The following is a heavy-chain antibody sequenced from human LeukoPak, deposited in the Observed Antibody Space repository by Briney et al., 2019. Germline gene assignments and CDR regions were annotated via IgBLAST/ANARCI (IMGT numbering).Heavy chain of an antibody. V-gene: IGHV4-38-2*02. CDR2: IFYSGST. J-gene: IGHJ3*02. CDR1: GYSISSGYY. D-gene: IGHD3-10*01. CDR3: AKSNGYGLIDI. Sequence: SETLSLTCTVSGYSISSGYYWGWVRQPPGKALEWIGNIFYSGSTYYSPSLKSRVTISLDTSRNQFSLKLNSVTAADTVVYYCAKSNGYGLIDIWGQGTMVTVSS.